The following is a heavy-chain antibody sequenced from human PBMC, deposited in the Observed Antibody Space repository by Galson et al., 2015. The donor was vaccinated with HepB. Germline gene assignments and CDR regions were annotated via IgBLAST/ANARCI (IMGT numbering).Heavy chain of an antibody. V-gene: IGHV1-69*13. CDR3: ARAQQQLVTYYYYMDV. J-gene: IGHJ6*03. D-gene: IGHD6-13*01. Sequence: SVKVSCKASGGTFSSYAISWVRQAPGQGLEWMGGIIPIFGTANYAQKFQGRVTITADESTSTAYMELSSLRSEDTAVYYCARAQQQLVTYYYYMDVWGKGTTVTVSS. CDR1: GGTFSSYA. CDR2: IIPIFGTA.